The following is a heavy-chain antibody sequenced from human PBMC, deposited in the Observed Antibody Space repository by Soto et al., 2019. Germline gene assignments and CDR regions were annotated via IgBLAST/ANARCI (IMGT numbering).Heavy chain of an antibody. J-gene: IGHJ5*02. CDR3: ARDRRRSYRTGGFDP. CDR1: GGSISSGGYY. D-gene: IGHD3-16*02. CDR2: IYYSGST. V-gene: IGHV4-31*01. Sequence: QVQLQESGPGLVKPSQTLSLTCTVSGGSISSGGYYWSWIRQHPGKGLEWIGYIYYSGSTYYNPSRNRPDTISVDTSMNQFTLKLSSVTAADTAVDYCARDRRRSYRTGGFDPRGQGTMVTVSS.